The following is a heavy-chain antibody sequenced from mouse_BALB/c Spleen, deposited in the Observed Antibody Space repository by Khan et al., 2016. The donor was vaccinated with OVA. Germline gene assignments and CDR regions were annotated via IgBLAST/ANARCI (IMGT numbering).Heavy chain of an antibody. CDR3: VRDGAYHRNDGWFAY. J-gene: IGHJ3*01. D-gene: IGHD2-14*01. CDR2: INPSNGYT. V-gene: IGHV1-4*01. CDR1: GYTFTSYT. Sequence: QVQLKQSGAELARPAASVKMSCKASGYTFTSYTIHWIKKRPGQGLEWIGYINPSNGYTNYNQKFKDKATLTTDKSSTTAYLQLSSLTSDDSAVYNCVRDGAYHRNDGWFAYWGQGTLVTVSA.